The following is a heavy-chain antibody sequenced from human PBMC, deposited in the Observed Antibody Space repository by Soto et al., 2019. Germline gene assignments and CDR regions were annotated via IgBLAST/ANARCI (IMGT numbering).Heavy chain of an antibody. CDR2: ISAYNGNT. J-gene: IGHJ6*02. V-gene: IGHV1-18*04. CDR3: ARDLLNSSGMDV. D-gene: IGHD6-13*01. CDR1: GYTFTSYG. Sequence: SVEVSFRASGYTFTSYGISWVRQAPGQGLEWMGWISAYNGNTNYAQKLQGRVTMTTDTSTSKAYMELRSLRSDDTAVYYCARDLLNSSGMDVWGQGTKVTVSS.